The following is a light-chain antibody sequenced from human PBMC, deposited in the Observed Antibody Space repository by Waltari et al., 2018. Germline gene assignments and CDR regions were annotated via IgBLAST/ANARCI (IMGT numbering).Light chain of an antibody. CDR3: SSSDSTGLRV. V-gene: IGLV3-10*01. CDR2: EDT. CDR1: ELPRTY. J-gene: IGLJ1*01. Sequence: SYELTQTPSVPVSPGQTARTTCSGHELPRTYAYWFQQKSGQTPRLGLYEDTKRPSGLPEGFAGASSGTVARLTITGAQVDYEADYYGSSSDSTGLRVFGGGTTVVVL.